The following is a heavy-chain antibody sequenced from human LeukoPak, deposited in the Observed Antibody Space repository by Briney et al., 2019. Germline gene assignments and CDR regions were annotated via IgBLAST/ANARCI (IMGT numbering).Heavy chain of an antibody. CDR1: GYTFTGYY. J-gene: IGHJ4*02. Sequence: ASVKVSCKASGYTFTGYYMHWVRQAPGQGLEWMGWMNPNSGNTGYAQKFQGRVTMTRNTSISTAYMELSSLRSEDTAVYYCARVYGDYAYYFDYWGQGTLVTVSS. V-gene: IGHV1-8*02. CDR2: MNPNSGNT. CDR3: ARVYGDYAYYFDY. D-gene: IGHD4-17*01.